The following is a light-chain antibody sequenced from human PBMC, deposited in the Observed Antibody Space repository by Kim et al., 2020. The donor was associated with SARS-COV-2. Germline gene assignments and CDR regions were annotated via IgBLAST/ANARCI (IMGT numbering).Light chain of an antibody. V-gene: IGLV2-14*04. Sequence: HSITISCTGTSSDVGGYNYFSWYQQHPGKAPKLMIYDVSKRPSGVSNRFSGSKSGNTASLTISGLQAEDEADYYCSSYTSSSTWVFGGGTQLTVL. CDR3: SSYTSSSTWV. CDR2: DVS. J-gene: IGLJ3*02. CDR1: SSDVGGYNY.